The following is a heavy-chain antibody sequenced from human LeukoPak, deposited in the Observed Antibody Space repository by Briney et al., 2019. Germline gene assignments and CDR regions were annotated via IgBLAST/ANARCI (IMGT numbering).Heavy chain of an antibody. CDR2: IRSKAYGGTT. J-gene: IGHJ4*02. Sequence: GGSLRLSCTGAGFTFGDYAVIWVRQAPGRGLEWVGFIRSKAYGGTTEYAASVKGRFTISRDDSKSIAYLQMDSLKTEDTAVYYCTRDYGDYKVDYLGQGTLVTVSS. D-gene: IGHD4-17*01. CDR3: TRDYGDYKVDY. V-gene: IGHV3-49*04. CDR1: GFTFGDYA.